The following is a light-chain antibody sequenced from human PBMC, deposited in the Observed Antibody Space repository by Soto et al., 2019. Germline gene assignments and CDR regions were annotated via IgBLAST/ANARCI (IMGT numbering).Light chain of an antibody. V-gene: IGKV3-20*01. J-gene: IGKJ2*03. Sequence: IVLTQSPGTLSLSPGERATLSCRASQTVNTNFLAWYQQKPGQAPRLLLYATSSRATGIPDRFSGSGSGTDFTFTISRLEPEDSAVYYCQQYFSSFSFGQGTKLEMK. CDR3: QQYFSSFS. CDR1: QTVNTNF. CDR2: ATS.